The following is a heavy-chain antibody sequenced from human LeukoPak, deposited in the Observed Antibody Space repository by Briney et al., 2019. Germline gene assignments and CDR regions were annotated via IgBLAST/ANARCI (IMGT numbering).Heavy chain of an antibody. CDR1: GFTFSNYW. CDR3: ARALYGDYSGVDY. CDR2: IKQDGSEK. D-gene: IGHD4-17*01. Sequence: GGSLRLSCAASGFTFSNYWMTWVRQAPGKGLEWVANIKQDGSEKYYTDSVKGRFTISRDNAKNSLYLQMNSLRADDTAVYYCARALYGDYSGVDYWGRGTLVTVSS. J-gene: IGHJ4*02. V-gene: IGHV3-7*04.